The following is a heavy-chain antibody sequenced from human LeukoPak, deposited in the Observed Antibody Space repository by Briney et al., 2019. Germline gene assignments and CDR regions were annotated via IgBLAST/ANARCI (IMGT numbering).Heavy chain of an antibody. CDR2: ISSSSSYI. CDR1: GFTFSSYS. Sequence: PGGSLRLSCAASGFTFSSYSMNWVRQAPGKGLEWVSSISSSSSYIYYADSVKGRFTISRDNAKNSLYLQMNSLRAEDTAVYYCARDGEHIVVVPAAISYWGQGTLVTVSS. CDR3: ARDGEHIVVVPAAISY. D-gene: IGHD2-2*02. J-gene: IGHJ4*02. V-gene: IGHV3-21*01.